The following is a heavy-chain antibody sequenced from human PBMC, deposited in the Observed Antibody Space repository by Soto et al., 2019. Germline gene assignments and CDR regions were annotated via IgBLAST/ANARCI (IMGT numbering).Heavy chain of an antibody. CDR2: IGTAGDP. V-gene: IGHV3-13*05. Sequence: GGSLRLSCAASGFTFSSYDMHWVRQVTGKGLEWVSTIGTAGDPYYPDSVKGRFTISGENARNSLYLQMNSLRAGDTAVYYCARGILSGAGGYYYYYYGMDVWGQGTTVTVSS. J-gene: IGHJ6*02. CDR1: GFTFSSYD. D-gene: IGHD3-16*01. CDR3: ARGILSGAGGYYYYYYGMDV.